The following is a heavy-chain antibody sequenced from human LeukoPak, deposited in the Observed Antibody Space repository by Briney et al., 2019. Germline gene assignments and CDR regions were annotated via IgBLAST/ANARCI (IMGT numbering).Heavy chain of an antibody. CDR1: GDSVSSKSAA. V-gene: IGHV6-1*01. Sequence: SQTLSLTCAISGDSVSSKSAAWNRIRQSPSRGLEWLGRTYYRSKWYNDYAVSVKSRITINPDTSKNQFSLQLNSVTPEDTAVYYCARDEEQQLVGGFDYWGQGTLVTVSS. J-gene: IGHJ4*02. CDR3: ARDEEQQLVGGFDY. CDR2: TYYRSKWYN. D-gene: IGHD6-13*01.